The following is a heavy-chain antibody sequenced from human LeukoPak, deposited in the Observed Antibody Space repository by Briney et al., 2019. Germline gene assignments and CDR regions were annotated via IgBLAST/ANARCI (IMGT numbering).Heavy chain of an antibody. J-gene: IGHJ5*02. Sequence: GASVKVSCKASGGTFSSYAISWVRQAPGQGLGWMGGIIPIFGTANYAQKFQGRVTITADKSTSTAYMELSSLRSEDTAVYYCARDRGLRYSYGFDPRENWFDPWGQGTLVTVSS. CDR2: IIPIFGTA. V-gene: IGHV1-69*06. CDR3: ARDRGLRYSYGFDPRENWFDP. D-gene: IGHD5-18*01. CDR1: GGTFSSYA.